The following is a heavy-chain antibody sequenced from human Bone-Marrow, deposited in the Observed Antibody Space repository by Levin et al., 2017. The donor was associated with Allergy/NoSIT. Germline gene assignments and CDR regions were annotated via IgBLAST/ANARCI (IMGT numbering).Heavy chain of an antibody. V-gene: IGHV4-59*08. CDR1: GGSVSSYY. D-gene: IGHD5-24*01. Sequence: SETLSLTCTVSGGSVSSYYWNWIRQPPGKGLEWIGFARYSGNTKDNPSLNSRVTISIDTSKNQFSLKLKSVTVADTAVYFCAAFTDCYNWSLDSWGQGTLVTVSS. J-gene: IGHJ4*02. CDR3: AAFTDCYNWSLDS. CDR2: ARYSGNT.